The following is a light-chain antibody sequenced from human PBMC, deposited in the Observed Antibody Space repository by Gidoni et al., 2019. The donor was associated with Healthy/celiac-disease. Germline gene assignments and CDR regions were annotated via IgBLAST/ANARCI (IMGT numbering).Light chain of an antibody. CDR3: QQSYSTPFA. Sequence: DIQMTKSPSSLSASVGDRVTVTCRASQSIITYLNWYQQKPGKAPKLLIYAASSLQSGVPSRFSGSGSGTDFTFTISSLQPEDFATYYCQQSYSTPFAFGQGTRLEIK. V-gene: IGKV1-39*01. CDR1: QSIITY. CDR2: AAS. J-gene: IGKJ5*01.